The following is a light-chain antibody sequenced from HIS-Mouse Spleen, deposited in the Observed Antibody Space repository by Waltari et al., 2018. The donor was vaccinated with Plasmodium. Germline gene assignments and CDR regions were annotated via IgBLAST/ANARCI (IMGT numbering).Light chain of an antibody. CDR2: DAS. CDR1: QRVSSY. J-gene: IGKJ4*01. Sequence: EIVLTQSPATLSLSPGERATLSCRASQRVSSYLAWYQQKPGQAPRLLIYDASNRATGITARFSGSGSGTDFTLTISSLEPEDFAVYYCQQRSNWLTFGGGTKVEIK. CDR3: QQRSNWLT. V-gene: IGKV3-11*01.